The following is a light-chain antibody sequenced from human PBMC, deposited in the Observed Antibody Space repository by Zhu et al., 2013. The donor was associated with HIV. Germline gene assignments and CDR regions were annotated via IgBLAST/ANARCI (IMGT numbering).Light chain of an antibody. CDR1: QGIANH. J-gene: IGKJ2*02. V-gene: IGKV1-17*01. CDR3: PXSNSYPRT. CDR2: LAS. Sequence: DIQMTQSPSSLSASVGDRVTITCRASQGIANHLGWYQQKPGKAPKRLIYLASTLQSGVPSRFSGSGSGTDFTLTISSLQPEDFATYYCPXSNSYPRTFGQGTRLEIK.